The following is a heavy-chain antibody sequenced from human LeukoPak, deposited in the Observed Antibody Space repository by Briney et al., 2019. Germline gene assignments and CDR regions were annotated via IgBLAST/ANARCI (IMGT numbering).Heavy chain of an antibody. CDR3: ARESETSGWYDY. CDR1: GFIFDNYT. Sequence: GGSLRLSCAAPGFIFDNYTIHWVRQAPGKGLEWVSLISGDGGSTFYADSVRGRFTISRDNTRKSLSLQMSSLRSEDTALYYCARESETSGWYDYWGQGTLVTVSS. CDR2: ISGDGGST. V-gene: IGHV3-43*02. J-gene: IGHJ4*02. D-gene: IGHD6-19*01.